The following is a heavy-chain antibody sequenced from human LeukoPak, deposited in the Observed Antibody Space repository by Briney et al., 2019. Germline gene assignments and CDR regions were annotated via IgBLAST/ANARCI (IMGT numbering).Heavy chain of an antibody. V-gene: IGHV3-66*01. CDR2: IYSGGTT. CDR1: GLTVSSNY. J-gene: IGHJ4*02. Sequence: GGSLRLSCVVSGLTVSSNYMSWVRQAPGKGLEWVSIIYSGGTTNYADSVKGRFIVYRDNSKNTLYLQMNSLRAEDTAVYYCASKLTTGYWGQGTLVTVSS. D-gene: IGHD4-17*01. CDR3: ASKLTTGY.